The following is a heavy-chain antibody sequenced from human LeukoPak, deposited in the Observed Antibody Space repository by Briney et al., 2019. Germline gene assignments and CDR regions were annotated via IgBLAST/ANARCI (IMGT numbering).Heavy chain of an antibody. J-gene: IGHJ3*02. V-gene: IGHV4-59*01. Sequence: KASETLSFTRTVSGGSISSYYWSWIRQPPGKGLEWIGYIYYSGSTNYNPSLKSRVTISVDTSKNQFSLKLSSVTAADTAVYYCARVYDYGDYHDAFDIWGQGTMVTVSS. CDR2: IYYSGST. D-gene: IGHD4-17*01. CDR1: GGSISSYY. CDR3: ARVYDYGDYHDAFDI.